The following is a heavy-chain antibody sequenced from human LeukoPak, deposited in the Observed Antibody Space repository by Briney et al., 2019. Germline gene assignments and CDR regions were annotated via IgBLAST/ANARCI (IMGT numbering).Heavy chain of an antibody. CDR3: ARDRWHCRVNCDSVYYFALDV. D-gene: IGHD2-15*01. CDR2: INPGNGDT. V-gene: IGHV1-3*01. J-gene: IGHJ6*02. Sequence: ASVKVSSKGSGYTFTNYAIHWVRQAPGQSLEWLGWINPGNGDTKYSQDFQGRVTINTDTSAATAYVELNSLTSEDTAVYYCARDRWHCRVNCDSVYYFALDVWGQGTTVTVSS. CDR1: GYTFTNYA.